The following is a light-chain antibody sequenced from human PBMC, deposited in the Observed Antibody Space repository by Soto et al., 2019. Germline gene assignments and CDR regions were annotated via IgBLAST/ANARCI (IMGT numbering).Light chain of an antibody. CDR3: QQYHLDAT. CDR1: QSISSW. J-gene: IGKJ1*01. V-gene: IGKV1-5*03. Sequence: DIQMTQSPPTLSASVGDRVTITCRASQSISSWLAWYQQKPGKAPNLLIHDASNLESGVPLRFGGSGSGTEFTLTISSLQPDDFATYYRQQYHLDATFGQGTKV. CDR2: DAS.